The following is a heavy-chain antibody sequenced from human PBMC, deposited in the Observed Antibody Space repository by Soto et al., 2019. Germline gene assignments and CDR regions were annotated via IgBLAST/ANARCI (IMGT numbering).Heavy chain of an antibody. CDR2: IIPIFGTA. CDR1: GGTFSSYA. V-gene: IGHV1-69*13. J-gene: IGHJ6*02. Sequence: ASVKVSCKASGGTFSSYAISWVRQAPGQGLEWMGGIIPIFGTANYAQKFQGRVTITADESTSTAYMELSSLRSEDTAVYYCARNTVYDFWSGYYSPRTNYYYGMDVWGQGTTVTVSS. CDR3: ARNTVYDFWSGYYSPRTNYYYGMDV. D-gene: IGHD3-3*01.